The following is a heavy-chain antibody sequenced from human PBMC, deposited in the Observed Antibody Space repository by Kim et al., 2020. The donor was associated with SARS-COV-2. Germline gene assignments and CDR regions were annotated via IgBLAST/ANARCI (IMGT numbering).Heavy chain of an antibody. V-gene: IGHV4-34*01. D-gene: IGHD3-10*01. J-gene: IGHJ3*01. CDR3: ARQGSGSGTHGALHT. Sequence: SETLSLTCAVYVGSLSGYLWTWIRQVPGKGLEWIGETDPSGDTRYNPSLQSRVTISVDKSKNQFSLKLTSVISADTAVYYCARQGSGSGTHGALHTWGPG. CDR2: TDPSGDT. CDR1: VGSLSGYL.